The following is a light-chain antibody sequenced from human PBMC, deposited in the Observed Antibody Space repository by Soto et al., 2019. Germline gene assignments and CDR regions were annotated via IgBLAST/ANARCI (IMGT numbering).Light chain of an antibody. CDR1: QSVSNY. V-gene: IGKV3-11*01. CDR2: DTS. CDR3: QQRRVWPLT. J-gene: IGKJ4*01. Sequence: EIVLTQSPGTLSLSPGERATLSCRASQSVSNYLAWFQQKPGQAPRLLIYDTSNRATGIPARFSGSGSATDFSLTISSLEPEDFAVYYCQQRRVWPLTFGGGTKVDIK.